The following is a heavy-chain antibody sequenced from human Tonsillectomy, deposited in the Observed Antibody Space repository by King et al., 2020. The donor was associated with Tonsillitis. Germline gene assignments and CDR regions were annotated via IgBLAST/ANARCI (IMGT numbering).Heavy chain of an antibody. D-gene: IGHD3-22*01. J-gene: IGHJ4*02. CDR1: GFSFNNFA. V-gene: IGHV3-30*04. CDR3: ARDSSGTYYYDYFDY. Sequence: VQLVESGGGVVQPGRSLRLSCAASGFSFNNFAMHWVRQAPGKGLEWVAVISYDVRDKDYADSGKGRFTISRDNSKNTMYLQMNSLRAEDTAVYYCARDSSGTYYYDYFDYWGQGTLVTVSS. CDR2: ISYDVRDK.